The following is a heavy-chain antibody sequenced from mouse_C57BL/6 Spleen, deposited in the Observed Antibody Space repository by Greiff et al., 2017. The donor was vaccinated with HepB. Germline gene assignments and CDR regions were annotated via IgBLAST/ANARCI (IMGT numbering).Heavy chain of an antibody. CDR3: ARVTTVVATFDY. D-gene: IGHD1-1*01. CDR2: ISSGSSTI. V-gene: IGHV5-17*01. Sequence: EVKLMESGGGLVKPGGSLKLSCAASGFTFSDYGMHWVRQAPEKGLEWVAYISSGSSTIYYADTVKGRFTISRDNAKNTLFLQMTSLRSEDTAMYYCARVTTVVATFDYWGQGTTLTVSS. J-gene: IGHJ2*01. CDR1: GFTFSDYG.